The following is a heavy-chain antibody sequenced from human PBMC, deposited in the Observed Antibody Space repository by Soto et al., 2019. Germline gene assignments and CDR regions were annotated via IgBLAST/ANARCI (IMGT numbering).Heavy chain of an antibody. CDR2: IDPSDSQT. CDR3: ARQIYDSDTGPNFQYYFDS. V-gene: IGHV5-10-1*01. D-gene: IGHD3-22*01. Sequence: GESLKISCKGSGYSFAGYWITWVRQKPGKGLEWMGRIDPSDSQTYYSPSFRGHVTISVTKSITTVFLQWSSLRASDTAMYYCARQIYDSDTGPNFQYYFDSWGQGTSVTVSS. J-gene: IGHJ4*02. CDR1: GYSFAGYW.